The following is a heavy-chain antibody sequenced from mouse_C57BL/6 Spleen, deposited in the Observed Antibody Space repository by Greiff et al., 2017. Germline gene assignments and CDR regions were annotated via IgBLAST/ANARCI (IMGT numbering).Heavy chain of an antibody. J-gene: IGHJ2*01. V-gene: IGHV1-81*01. CDR3: ARGEVAVFDFDD. Sequence: QVQLQQSGADLVKPGASVKLSCKASGYTFTSYGMRWVKQRPGQGLEWIGEINPSSGYTYYDEKVKGKATVTADKSSSTAYMQLRSLTSEDSAVYYCARGEVAVFDFDDWGKGTTLTVAT. CDR1: GYTFTSYG. CDR2: INPSSGYT.